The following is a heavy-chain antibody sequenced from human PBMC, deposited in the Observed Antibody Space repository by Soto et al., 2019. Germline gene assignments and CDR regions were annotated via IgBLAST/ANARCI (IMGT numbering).Heavy chain of an antibody. J-gene: IGHJ4*02. Sequence: SGPTLVNPTQTLTLTCTFSGFSLSTSGMCVSWIRQPPGKALEWLALIDWDDAKYYSTSLKTRLTISKDTSKNQVVLTMTNMDPVETDTYFCARTYYGSGPVDYWGQGTLVTVSS. CDR3: ARTYYGSGPVDY. D-gene: IGHD3-10*01. CDR2: IDWDDAK. CDR1: GFSLSTSGMC. V-gene: IGHV2-70*01.